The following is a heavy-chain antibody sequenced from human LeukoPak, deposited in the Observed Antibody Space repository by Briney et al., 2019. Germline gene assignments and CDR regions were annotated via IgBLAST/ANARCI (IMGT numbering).Heavy chain of an antibody. CDR2: ISPNGDWT. Sequence: GGSLRLFCVASGFSFSSYAMNWVRQTPGQGLERVSIISPNGDWTNYADSVKGRFTISRDSSKNTLYLQMNSLRAEDTAMYYCAKMVGSKDPIEYWGQGALVTVSS. CDR1: GFSFSSYA. D-gene: IGHD2-15*01. V-gene: IGHV3-23*01. J-gene: IGHJ4*02. CDR3: AKMVGSKDPIEY.